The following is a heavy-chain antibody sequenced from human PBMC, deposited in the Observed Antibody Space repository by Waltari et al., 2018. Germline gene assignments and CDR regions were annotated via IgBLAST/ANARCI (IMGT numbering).Heavy chain of an antibody. V-gene: IGHV4-38-2*01. CDR3: ARGGSGSYMGSFDI. J-gene: IGHJ3*02. CDR2: IYHTGTT. D-gene: IGHD1-26*01. CDR1: GYSISNGYY. Sequence: QVQLQESGPGLVKPSETLSLTCDVSGYSISNGYYWSWIRQPPGKGLEWIGGIYHTGTTYYNASLKSRVTISVDTSKNQFSLNLSFVTAADTALYFCARGGSGSYMGSFDIWGQGPMVTVSS.